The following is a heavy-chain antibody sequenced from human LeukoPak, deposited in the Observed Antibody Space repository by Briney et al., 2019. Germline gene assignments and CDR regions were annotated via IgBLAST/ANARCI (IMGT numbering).Heavy chain of an antibody. D-gene: IGHD2-2*03. V-gene: IGHV3-48*03. CDR2: VDNDGWAT. CDR1: GFSLSSFE. J-gene: IGHJ5*02. CDR3: ARDLIGWSLDP. Sequence: GGSLRLSCAASGFSLSSFEMNWVRQAPGKGPEWIAYVDNDGWATSYYADSVKGRFTITRDDAKSSLYLQMDSLTVEDTAVYYCARDLIGWSLDPWGQGTLVSVSS.